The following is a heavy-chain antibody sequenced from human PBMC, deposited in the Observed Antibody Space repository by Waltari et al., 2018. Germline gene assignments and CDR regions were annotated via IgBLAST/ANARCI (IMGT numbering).Heavy chain of an antibody. CDR2: INHSGST. D-gene: IGHD6-19*01. V-gene: IGHV4-34*01. CDR1: GGSFSGYY. Sequence: QVQLQQWGAGLLKPSETLSLTCAVYGGSFSGYYWSWIRQPPGKGLEWIGEINHSGSTNYNPALKSRVTISVDTSKNQFSLKLSSVTAADTAVYYCARDFQAVAGGNWFDPWGQGTLVTVSS. CDR3: ARDFQAVAGGNWFDP. J-gene: IGHJ5*02.